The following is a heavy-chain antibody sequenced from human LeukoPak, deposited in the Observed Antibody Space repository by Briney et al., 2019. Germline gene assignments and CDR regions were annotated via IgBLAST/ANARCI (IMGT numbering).Heavy chain of an antibody. V-gene: IGHV3-11*04. J-gene: IGHJ4*02. Sequence: GGSLRLSCAASGSTFNDYYMSCIHHAPGKRLEWVSYISSSGSNIYYAESVKGGFTISRDNAKNSMYLQMNSLKAEDMAVYYCAREAFRVVVPAAEIDCWGQGTLVTVSS. CDR3: AREAFRVVVPAAEIDC. D-gene: IGHD2-2*01. CDR1: GSTFNDYY. CDR2: ISSSGSNI.